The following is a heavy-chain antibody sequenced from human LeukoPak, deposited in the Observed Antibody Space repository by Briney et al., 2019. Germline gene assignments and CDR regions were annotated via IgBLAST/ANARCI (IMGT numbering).Heavy chain of an antibody. CDR1: GGTFSSYA. J-gene: IGHJ4*02. CDR3: ATPGHYYDSSGYL. Sequence: SVKVSCKASGGTFSSYAISWVRQAPGQGLEWMGGIIPIFGTANYAQKFQGRVTITTDESTSTACMELSSLRSEDTAVYYCATPGHYYDSSGYLWGQGTLVTVSS. CDR2: IIPIFGTA. V-gene: IGHV1-69*05. D-gene: IGHD3-22*01.